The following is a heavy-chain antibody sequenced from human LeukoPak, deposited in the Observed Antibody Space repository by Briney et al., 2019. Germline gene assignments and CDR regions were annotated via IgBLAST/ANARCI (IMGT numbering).Heavy chain of an antibody. Sequence: GGSLRLSCAASGFTFNNYAMNWVRQAPGKGLEWVSSISSSSSYIYYADSVKGRFTISRDNAKNSLYLQMNSLRAEDTAVYYCARAWIAAAGSDTLDYWGQGTLVTVSS. J-gene: IGHJ4*02. D-gene: IGHD6-13*01. CDR1: GFTFNNYA. CDR3: ARAWIAAAGSDTLDY. CDR2: ISSSSSYI. V-gene: IGHV3-21*01.